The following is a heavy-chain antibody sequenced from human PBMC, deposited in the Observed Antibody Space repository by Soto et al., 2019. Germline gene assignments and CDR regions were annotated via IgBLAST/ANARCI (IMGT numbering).Heavy chain of an antibody. CDR3: ARSGEGQLVRGKYYYYYYGMDV. CDR2: IYPGDSDT. D-gene: IGHD6-6*01. CDR1: GYSFTSYC. V-gene: IGHV5-51*01. J-gene: IGHJ6*02. Sequence: GESLKISGNGSGYSFTSYCIGLVLQMPGKGLDWMWIIYPGDSDTRYSPSFQGQVTISADKSISTAYLQWSSLKASDTAMYYCARSGEGQLVRGKYYYYYYGMDVWGQGTTVTVSS.